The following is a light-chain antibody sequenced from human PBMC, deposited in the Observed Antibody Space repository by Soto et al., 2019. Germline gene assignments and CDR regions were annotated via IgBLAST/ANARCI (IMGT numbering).Light chain of an antibody. J-gene: IGLJ3*02. CDR1: SSDVGAYNY. Sequence: QSALTQPASVSGSPGQSITISCAGTSSDVGAYNYVSRHQHHPGKAPKVMIYDVSNRPSGVSNRFSGSKSGNTASLTISGLQAEDEADYYCDSYTTSDTRVFGGGTKVTVL. V-gene: IGLV2-14*01. CDR3: DSYTTSDTRV. CDR2: DVS.